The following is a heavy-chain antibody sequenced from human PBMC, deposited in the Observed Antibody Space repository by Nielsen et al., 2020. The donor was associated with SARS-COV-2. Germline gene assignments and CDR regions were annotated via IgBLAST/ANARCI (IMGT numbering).Heavy chain of an antibody. Sequence: GESLKISCAASGFTFSNAWMSWVRQAPGKGLEWVSAISGSGGSTYYADSVKGRFTISRDNSKNTLYLQMNSLRAEDTAVYYCAKLGDYDYGDLSYFDYWGQGTLVTVSS. CDR2: ISGSGGST. D-gene: IGHD4-17*01. J-gene: IGHJ4*02. CDR3: AKLGDYDYGDLSYFDY. V-gene: IGHV3-23*01. CDR1: GFTFSNAW.